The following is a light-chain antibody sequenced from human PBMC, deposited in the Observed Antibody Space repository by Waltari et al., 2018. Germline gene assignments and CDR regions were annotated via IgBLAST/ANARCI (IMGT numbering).Light chain of an antibody. V-gene: IGLV3-9*01. CDR2: WDS. CDR3: QVWDSNTAV. CDR1: NIGSKN. Sequence: SYELTQPLSVSVALGQTARMTCGGNNIGSKNVHWYQQKPGQAPVLVIYWDSNRPSGVPERFAGSNSGNTATLTISRAQAGDEADFYCQVWDSNTAVFGGGTKLTVL. J-gene: IGLJ2*01.